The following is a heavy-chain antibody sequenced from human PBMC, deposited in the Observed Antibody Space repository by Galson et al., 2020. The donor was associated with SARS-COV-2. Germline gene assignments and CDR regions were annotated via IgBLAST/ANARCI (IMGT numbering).Heavy chain of an antibody. J-gene: IGHJ1*01. V-gene: IGHV3-23*01. CDR2: LNNRGDDT. CDR3: AKEGGTGWATDYFQH. CDR1: GFSFSSYA. Sequence: GESLKISCAASGFSFSSYAMAWVRQAPGKGLEWVSLLNNRGDDTYYADSMKGRFTISRDNSKNILYLQLNNVRSEDTAVYYCAKEGGTGWATDYFQHWGQGILVTVSS. D-gene: IGHD6-19*01.